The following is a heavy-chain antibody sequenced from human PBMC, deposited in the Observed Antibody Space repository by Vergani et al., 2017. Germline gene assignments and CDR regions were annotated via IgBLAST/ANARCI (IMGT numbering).Heavy chain of an antibody. D-gene: IGHD4-11*01. Sequence: QVQLVQSGAEVKKPGSSVKVSCKASGATFRSNTISWVRQVPGQGLEWMGRIIPVLGKTKYAQDFQGRLTITADTSTSTAYMELTSLRSQDTAVYYCARNPYSNAFFYYYYMDVWGKGTTVTVSS. CDR2: IIPVLGKT. CDR1: GATFRSNT. CDR3: ARNPYSNAFFYYYYMDV. V-gene: IGHV1-69*02. J-gene: IGHJ6*03.